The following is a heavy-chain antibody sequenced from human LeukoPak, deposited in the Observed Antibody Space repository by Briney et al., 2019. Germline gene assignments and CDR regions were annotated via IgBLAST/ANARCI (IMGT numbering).Heavy chain of an antibody. CDR3: ATRGHSSSWYYFDY. V-gene: IGHV3-11*03. Sequence: GGSVRLSCAASGFTFSDYYMNWIRQAPGKGLEWVSYISGSSSYTNYADSVKGRFTISRDNAKNSLYLQMNSLRAEDTAVYYCATRGHSSSWYYFDYWGQGTLVSVSS. J-gene: IGHJ4*02. CDR2: ISGSSSYT. CDR1: GFTFSDYY. D-gene: IGHD6-13*01.